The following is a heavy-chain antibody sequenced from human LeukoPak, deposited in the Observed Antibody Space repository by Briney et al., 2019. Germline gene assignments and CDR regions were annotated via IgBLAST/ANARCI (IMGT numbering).Heavy chain of an antibody. D-gene: IGHD6-19*01. CDR3: ARDDIAVGGPDFDY. Sequence: GGSLRLSCAASGFTFSSYAMSWVRQAPGKGLEWVSDISASGGSTYYADSVKGRFTISRDNSKNTLYLQMNSLRAEDTAVYYCARDDIAVGGPDFDYWGQGTLVTVSS. CDR2: ISASGGST. V-gene: IGHV3-23*01. CDR1: GFTFSSYA. J-gene: IGHJ4*02.